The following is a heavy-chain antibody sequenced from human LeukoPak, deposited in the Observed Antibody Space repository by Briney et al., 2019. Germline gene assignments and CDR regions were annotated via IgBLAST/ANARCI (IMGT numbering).Heavy chain of an antibody. D-gene: IGHD3-10*01. Sequence: SETLSLTCAVYGGSFSGYYWSWIRQPPGKGLEWIGEINHSGSTNYNPSLKSRVTISVDTSKNQFSLKLSSETAADTAVYYCARTPWFGELLVYYYYGMDVWGKGTTVTVSS. J-gene: IGHJ6*04. CDR3: ARTPWFGELLVYYYYGMDV. V-gene: IGHV4-34*01. CDR2: INHSGST. CDR1: GGSFSGYY.